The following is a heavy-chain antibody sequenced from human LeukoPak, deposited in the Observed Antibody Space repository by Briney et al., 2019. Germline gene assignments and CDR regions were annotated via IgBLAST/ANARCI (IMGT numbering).Heavy chain of an antibody. CDR3: ARGPWYFDY. CDR2: IYYSGST. V-gene: IGHV4-59*01. J-gene: IGHJ4*02. Sequence: SETLSLTRTVSGGSISSYYWSWIRQPPGKGLEWIGYIYYSGSTNYNPSLKSRVTISVDTSKNQFSLKLSSVTAADTAVYYCARGPWYFDYWGQGTLVTVSS. CDR1: GGSISSYY.